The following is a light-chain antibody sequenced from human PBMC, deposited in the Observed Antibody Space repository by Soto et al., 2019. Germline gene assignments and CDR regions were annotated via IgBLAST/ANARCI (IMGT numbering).Light chain of an antibody. J-gene: IGKJ2*01. CDR1: QSVSSSY. CDR2: AAS. V-gene: IGKV3-20*01. CDR3: QQYGSSPYT. Sequence: EIVLTQSPGTLSLSPGERATLSCRASQSVSSSYLAWYQQKPGQPPRLLIYAASSRATGIPDRFSGSGSGTDFTLTISRLEPEDFAVYYCQQYGSSPYTFGQGTKLETK.